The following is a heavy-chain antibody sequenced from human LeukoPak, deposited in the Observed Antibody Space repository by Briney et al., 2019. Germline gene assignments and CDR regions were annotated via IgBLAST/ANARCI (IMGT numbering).Heavy chain of an antibody. Sequence: PGGSLRLSCAASGFTFSSYWMNWVRQAPGNALEWVAYIKKDGSEKYYVDSVKGRFTISRDNAKNSLYLQMNSLRAEDTAVYYCAGHSSGQPFDYWGQGTLVTVSS. D-gene: IGHD6-19*01. CDR1: GFTFSSYW. V-gene: IGHV3-7*03. J-gene: IGHJ4*02. CDR2: IKKDGSEK. CDR3: AGHSSGQPFDY.